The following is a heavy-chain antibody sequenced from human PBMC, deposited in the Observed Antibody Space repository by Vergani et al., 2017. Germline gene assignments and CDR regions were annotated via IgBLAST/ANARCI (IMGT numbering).Heavy chain of an antibody. D-gene: IGHD2-2*02. CDR2: INHSGST. Sequence: QVQLQQWGAGLLKPSETLSLTCAVYGGSFSGYYWSWIRQPPGKGLEWIGEINHSGSTNYNPSLKSRVTISVDTAKNQFSLKLSSVTAADTAVYYCASVPGGRYCSSTSCYKAGAGYFQHWGQGTLVTVSS. J-gene: IGHJ1*01. CDR1: GGSFSGYY. V-gene: IGHV4-34*01. CDR3: ASVPGGRYCSSTSCYKAGAGYFQH.